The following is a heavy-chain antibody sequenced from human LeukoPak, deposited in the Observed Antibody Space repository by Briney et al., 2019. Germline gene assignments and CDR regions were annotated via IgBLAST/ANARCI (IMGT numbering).Heavy chain of an antibody. J-gene: IGHJ3*02. D-gene: IGHD5-18*01. CDR3: ARGGGYSYEGHDAFDI. V-gene: IGHV4-39*07. CDR2: IYSSGST. CDR1: GASISSGSNY. Sequence: SETLSLTCSVSGASISSGSNYWGWIRQPPGKTLEWIGSIYSSGSTYYNPSLKSRVIIIIDTPKNHFSLTLSSVTAADTAVYYCARGGGYSYEGHDAFDIWGQGTMVTVSS.